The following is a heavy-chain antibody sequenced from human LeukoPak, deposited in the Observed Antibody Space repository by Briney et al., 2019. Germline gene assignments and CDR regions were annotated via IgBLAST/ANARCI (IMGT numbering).Heavy chain of an antibody. V-gene: IGHV4-39*07. CDR1: GGSISSSSYY. Sequence: SETLSLTCTVSGGSISSSSYYWSWIRQPPGKGLEWIGEINQSGSTNYNPSLKSRVIISVDTSKNQFSLKLNFVTAADTAVYYCARRSTISMLFVIIPGGWFDPWGQGTLVTVSS. CDR3: ARRSTISMLFVIIPGGWFDP. J-gene: IGHJ5*02. CDR2: INQSGST. D-gene: IGHD3/OR15-3a*01.